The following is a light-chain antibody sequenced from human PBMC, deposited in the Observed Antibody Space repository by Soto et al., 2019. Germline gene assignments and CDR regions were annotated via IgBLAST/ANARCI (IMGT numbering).Light chain of an antibody. CDR2: NNN. Sequence: QPVLTQPPSASGTPGQRVTISCSGSSSNIGSNTVNWYLQLPGTAPQLLIYNNNQRPSGVPARFSGSKSGTSASLAISGLQSADEADYYCAAWDDSLNGPLFGAGTKLTVL. CDR1: SSNIGSNT. V-gene: IGLV1-44*01. J-gene: IGLJ1*01. CDR3: AAWDDSLNGPL.